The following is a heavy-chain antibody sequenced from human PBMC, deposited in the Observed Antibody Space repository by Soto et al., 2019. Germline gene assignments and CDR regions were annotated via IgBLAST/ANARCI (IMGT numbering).Heavy chain of an antibody. J-gene: IGHJ4*02. CDR2: IIPIFGTA. Sequence: SVKVSCKASGGTFSSYAISWVRQAPGQGLEWMGGIIPIFGTANYAQKFQGRVTITADKSTSTAYMELSSLRSEDTAVYYCAREGTYYDYVWGSYRTLDYWGQGTLVTAPQ. CDR3: AREGTYYDYVWGSYRTLDY. D-gene: IGHD3-16*02. CDR1: GGTFSSYA. V-gene: IGHV1-69*06.